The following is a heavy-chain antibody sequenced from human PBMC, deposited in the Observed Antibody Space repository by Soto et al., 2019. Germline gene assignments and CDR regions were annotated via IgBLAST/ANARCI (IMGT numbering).Heavy chain of an antibody. Sequence: QVQLVQSGAEGKKPGASVNVSCKASGYTFTVYYMHWVRQAPGQGLEWMGWINPKSGGTRYPQKFQGWVTMTWDTSISTASMALTRLRADDTAVYYCARDLAKGGGIAGFDCWSQGTLVTVSS. D-gene: IGHD1-26*01. CDR1: GYTFTVYY. CDR2: INPKSGGT. CDR3: ARDLAKGGGIAGFDC. J-gene: IGHJ4*02. V-gene: IGHV1-2*04.